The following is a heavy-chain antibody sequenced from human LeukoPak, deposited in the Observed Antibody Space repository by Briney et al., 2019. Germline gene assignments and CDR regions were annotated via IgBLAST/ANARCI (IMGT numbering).Heavy chain of an antibody. Sequence: GGSLRLSCAASGFTFSAYEMNWVRQAPGKGLEPVSYISGSGNSISYADSVRGRFTISRDNAKNSLFLRMNSLRVEDTAVYYCVRDGRGYCGSTGCRPFDSWGRGTQVTVSS. V-gene: IGHV3-48*03. J-gene: IGHJ4*02. D-gene: IGHD2-2*01. CDR3: VRDGRGYCGSTGCRPFDS. CDR2: ISGSGNSI. CDR1: GFTFSAYE.